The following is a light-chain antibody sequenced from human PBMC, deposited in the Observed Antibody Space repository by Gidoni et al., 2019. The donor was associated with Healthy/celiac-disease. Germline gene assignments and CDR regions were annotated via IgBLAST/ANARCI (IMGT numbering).Light chain of an antibody. CDR2: DAS. CDR1: TSGSSY. CDR3: QQRSNWPLT. V-gene: IGKV3-11*01. Sequence: IVLTQSPATLSLSPGERATLSCRASTSGSSYLAWDQQKPGQAPRLLIYDASNRATGIPARFRGSGSRTDFTLTISSLEPEDFAVYYCQQRSNWPLTFGGGTKVEIK. J-gene: IGKJ4*01.